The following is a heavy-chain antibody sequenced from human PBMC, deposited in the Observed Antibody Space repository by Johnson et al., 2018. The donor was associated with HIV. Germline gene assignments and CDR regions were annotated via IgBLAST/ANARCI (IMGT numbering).Heavy chain of an antibody. CDR2: ISGSGRSI. CDR1: GFTFSDYY. D-gene: IGHD2-21*02. CDR3: ASTCGGDCSRGDAFDI. V-gene: IGHV3-11*04. Sequence: QVQLVESGGDLVKPGGSLRLSCAASGFTFSDYYVTWIRQAPGKGLEWVSYISGSGRSIYYADSVKGRFTISRDNAKNSLYLQMNSLGAEDTAGYYCASTCGGDCSRGDAFDIWGQGTMVTVSS. J-gene: IGHJ3*02.